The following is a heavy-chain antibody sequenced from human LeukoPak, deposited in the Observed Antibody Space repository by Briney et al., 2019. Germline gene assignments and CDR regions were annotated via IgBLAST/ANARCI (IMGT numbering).Heavy chain of an antibody. J-gene: IGHJ4*02. Sequence: PSETLSLTCTVSGDSISSYYWSWIRQPPGKGLEWIGCIYYSGNTNYNPSLKSRVTISVDTSKNQFSLKLSSVTAADTRLYYCARYLTTVATFGFDYWGQGTLVTVS. CDR2: IYYSGNT. V-gene: IGHV4-59*01. D-gene: IGHD1-1*01. CDR3: ARYLTTVATFGFDY. CDR1: GDSISSYY.